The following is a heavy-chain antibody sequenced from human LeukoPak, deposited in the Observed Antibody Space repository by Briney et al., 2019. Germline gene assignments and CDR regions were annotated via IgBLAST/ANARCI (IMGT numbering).Heavy chain of an antibody. CDR3: ARLYGDWYYYYGMDV. CDR1: GFTFSSYA. D-gene: IGHD4-17*01. V-gene: IGHV3-23*01. CDR2: ISGSGGST. J-gene: IGHJ6*02. Sequence: SGGSLILSCAASGFTFSSYAMSWVRQAPGKGLEWVSAISGSGGSTYYADSVKGRFTISRDNSKNTLYLQMNSLRAEDTAVYYCARLYGDWYYYYGMDVWGQGTTVTVSS.